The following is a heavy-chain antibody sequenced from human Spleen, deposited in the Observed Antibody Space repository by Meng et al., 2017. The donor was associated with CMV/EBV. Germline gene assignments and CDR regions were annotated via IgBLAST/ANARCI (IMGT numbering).Heavy chain of an antibody. V-gene: IGHV4-39*07. CDR3: ASVGYSYGLGIGY. Sequence: QLQLQESGPGLVKPSETLSLTCPVSGGSISSSSYYWGWIRQPPGKGLEWIGSIYYSGSTYYNPSLKSRVTISVDTSKNQFSLKLSSVTAADTAVYYCASVGYSYGLGIGYWGQGTLVTVSS. D-gene: IGHD5-18*01. CDR2: IYYSGST. CDR1: GGSISSSSYY. J-gene: IGHJ4*02.